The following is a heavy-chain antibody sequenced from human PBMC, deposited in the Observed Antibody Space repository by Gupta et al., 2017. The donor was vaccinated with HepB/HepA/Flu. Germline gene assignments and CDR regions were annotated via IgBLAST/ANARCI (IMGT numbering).Heavy chain of an antibody. J-gene: IGHJ4*02. Sequence: EVQLVESGGGLVKPGGSLRLSCAASGFTFSSYSMNWVRQAPGKGLEWVSSISSSSSYIYYADSVKGRFTISRDNAKNSLYLQMNSLRAEDTAVYYCARDNTQEYYYDSSGNNGGFDYWGQGTLVTVSS. V-gene: IGHV3-21*01. CDR2: ISSSSSYI. D-gene: IGHD3-22*01. CDR1: GFTFSSYS. CDR3: ARDNTQEYYYDSSGNNGGFDY.